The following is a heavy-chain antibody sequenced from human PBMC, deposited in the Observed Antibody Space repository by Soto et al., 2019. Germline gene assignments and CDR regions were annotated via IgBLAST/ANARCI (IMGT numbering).Heavy chain of an antibody. D-gene: IGHD2-15*01. CDR3: ARHRQTRVVVVAAPTTVTTYFDY. CDR1: SGSISSSNW. J-gene: IGHJ4*02. CDR2: IYHSGST. Sequence: SETLSLTCAVSSGSISSSNWWSWVRQPPGKGLEWIGEIYHSGSTNYNPSLKSRVTISVDKSKNQFSLKLSSVTAADTAVYYCARHRQTRVVVVAAPTTVTTYFDYWGQGTLVTVSS. V-gene: IGHV4-4*02.